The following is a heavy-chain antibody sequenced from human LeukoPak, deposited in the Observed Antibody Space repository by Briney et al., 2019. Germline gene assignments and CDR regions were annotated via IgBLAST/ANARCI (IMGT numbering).Heavy chain of an antibody. V-gene: IGHV4-39*07. CDR1: GGSISSSSYY. J-gene: IGHJ6*03. CDR2: INHSGST. CDR3: ARLRRESITMVRGVIINPPNYYYYMDV. D-gene: IGHD3-10*01. Sequence: SETLSLTCTVSGGSISSSSYYWGWIRQPPGKGLEWIGEINHSGSTNYSPSLKSRVTISVDTSKNQFSLKLSSVTAADTAVYYCARLRRESITMVRGVIINPPNYYYYMDVWGKGTTVTVSS.